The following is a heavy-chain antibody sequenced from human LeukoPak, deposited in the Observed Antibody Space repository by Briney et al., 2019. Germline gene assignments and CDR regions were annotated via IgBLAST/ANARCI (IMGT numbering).Heavy chain of an antibody. CDR2: ISAYNGNT. V-gene: IGHV1-18*01. CDR1: GYTFTSYG. Sequence: RASVKVSCKASGYTFTSYGISWVRQAPGQGLEWMGWISAYNGNTNYAQKLRGRVTMTTDTSTSTAYMELRSLRSDDTAVYYCARDDYGAISGDYWGQGTLVTVSS. CDR3: ARDDYGAISGDY. J-gene: IGHJ4*02. D-gene: IGHD4-17*01.